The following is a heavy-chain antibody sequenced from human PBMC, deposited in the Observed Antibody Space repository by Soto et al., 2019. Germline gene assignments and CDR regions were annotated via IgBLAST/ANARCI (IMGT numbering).Heavy chain of an antibody. J-gene: IGHJ6*02. CDR3: ARGGRARYCSGGSCYFGMDV. CDR1: GFTFSSYE. D-gene: IGHD2-15*01. CDR2: ISSSGSTI. Sequence: EVQLVESGGGLVQPGGSLRLSCAASGFTFSSYEMNWVRQAPGKGLEWVSYISSSGSTIYYADSVKGRFTISRDNAKNSLYLQMTSLRAEDTAVYYCARGGRARYCSGGSCYFGMDVWGQGTTVTVSS. V-gene: IGHV3-48*03.